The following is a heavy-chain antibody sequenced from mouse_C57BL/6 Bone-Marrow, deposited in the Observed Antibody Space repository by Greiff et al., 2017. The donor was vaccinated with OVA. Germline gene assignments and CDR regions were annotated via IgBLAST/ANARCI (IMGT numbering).Heavy chain of an antibody. Sequence: DVKLQESGGGLVQPGESLKLSCESTEYEFPSHDMSWVRKTPEKRLELVAAINSDGGSTYYPDTMERRFIISRDNTKKTLYLQMSSLRSEDTALYYCASLNPNWYFDVWGTGTTVTVSA. CDR2: INSDGGST. CDR1: EYEFPSHD. CDR3: ASLNPNWYFDV. V-gene: IGHV5-2*01. J-gene: IGHJ1*03. D-gene: IGHD1-3*01.